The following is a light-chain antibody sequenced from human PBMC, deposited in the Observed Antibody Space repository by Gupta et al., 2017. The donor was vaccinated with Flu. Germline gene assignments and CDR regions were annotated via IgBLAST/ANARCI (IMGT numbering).Light chain of an antibody. CDR2: DAS. CDR3: QQRSNWPPIT. CDR1: QSVNSY. J-gene: IGKJ5*01. V-gene: IGKV3-11*01. Sequence: EIVLTQSPATLSLSPGERATLSCRASQSVNSYLAWYQQKPGRAPRLLIYDASNRATGIPDRFSGSGSGTDFTLTISSLEPEDFAVYYCQQRSNWPPITFGQGTRLEIK.